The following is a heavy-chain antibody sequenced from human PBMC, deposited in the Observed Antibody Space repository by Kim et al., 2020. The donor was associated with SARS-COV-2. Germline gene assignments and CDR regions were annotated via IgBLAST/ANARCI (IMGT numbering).Heavy chain of an antibody. J-gene: IGHJ4*02. Sequence: GGSLRLSCAASGFTFSSYSMNWVRQAPGKGLEWVSSISSSSNYIYYADSVKGRFTISRDNAKNSLYLQMNSPSAEDTAVYYCASIIAVAGTRWGQGTLVTVSS. CDR1: GFTFSSYS. CDR2: ISSSSNYI. V-gene: IGHV3-21*01. D-gene: IGHD6-19*01. CDR3: ASIIAVAGTR.